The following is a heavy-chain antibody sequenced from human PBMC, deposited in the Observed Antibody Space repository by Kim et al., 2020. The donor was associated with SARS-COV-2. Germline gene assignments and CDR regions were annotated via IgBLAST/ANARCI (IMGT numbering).Heavy chain of an antibody. J-gene: IGHJ6*02. CDR3: ASDTVLYGLDV. Sequence: GGSLRLSCADSGFTVTTYGMTWFRQAPGKGLEWVGRIRGKATGITYADSVKGRFTFSRDNANNTRYLQLDNLRDNATAVYYCASDTVLYGLDVWGHGTMVTVSS. CDR2: IRGKATGI. D-gene: IGHD4-4*01. V-gene: IGHV3-74*03. CDR1: GFTVTTYG.